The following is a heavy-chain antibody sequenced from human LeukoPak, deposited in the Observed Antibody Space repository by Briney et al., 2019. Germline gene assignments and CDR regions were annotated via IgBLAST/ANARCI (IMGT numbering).Heavy chain of an antibody. V-gene: IGHV2-5*02. CDR3: ARRRAFGGVVVAFDY. D-gene: IGHD3-16*02. CDR1: GFSLTTSGVG. CDR2: IYWDDDE. Sequence: SGPTLVNPTQTLTLTCTFSGFSLTTSGVGVGWIRQPPGKALEWLALIYWDDDETYSPSLKSRLTITKDTSKNQVVLTMTNMDPVDTATYYCARRRAFGGVVVAFDYWGQGTLVTASS. J-gene: IGHJ4*02.